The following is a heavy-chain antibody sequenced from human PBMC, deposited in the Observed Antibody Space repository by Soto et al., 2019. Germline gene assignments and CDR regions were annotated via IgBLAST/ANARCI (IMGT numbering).Heavy chain of an antibody. Sequence: ASVKVSCKASGGTFSSYAISWVRQAPGQGLEWMGGIIPIFDTANYAQKFQGRVTITADKSTSTAYMELSSLRSEDTAVYYCARDRGGGLRYFDWLLSYYYYGMDVWGQGTTVTVSS. CDR3: ARDRGGGLRYFDWLLSYYYYGMDV. J-gene: IGHJ6*02. D-gene: IGHD3-9*01. CDR1: GGTFSSYA. V-gene: IGHV1-69*06. CDR2: IIPIFDTA.